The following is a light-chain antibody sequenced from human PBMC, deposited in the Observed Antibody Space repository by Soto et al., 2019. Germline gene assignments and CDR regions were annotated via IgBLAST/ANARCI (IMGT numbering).Light chain of an antibody. V-gene: IGKV3-20*01. CDR3: QQYGRSVPIT. J-gene: IGKJ5*01. CDR1: QNISYSY. Sequence: EIVLAQSPGIMSLSTGERATLSCRSRQNISYSYLAFYQHKPGPAQRLLVLGDYSRATGIPDRFSGSGSGTALTLTISRLEPEDFAVYYCQQYGRSVPITFGQGTRLEIK. CDR2: GDY.